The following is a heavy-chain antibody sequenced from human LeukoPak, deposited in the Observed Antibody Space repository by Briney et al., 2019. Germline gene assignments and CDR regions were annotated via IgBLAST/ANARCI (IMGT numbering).Heavy chain of an antibody. Sequence: GGSLRLSCAASGFTVSSNYMNWVRLAPGKGLEWISYISRTGNSIYYADSVKGRFTISRDSAKNSLYLQMNSLRAEDTAVYYCARGPYSSNWYVDYWGQGTLVTVAS. CDR2: ISRTGNSI. CDR1: GFTVSSNY. D-gene: IGHD6-13*01. V-gene: IGHV3-48*03. J-gene: IGHJ4*02. CDR3: ARGPYSSNWYVDY.